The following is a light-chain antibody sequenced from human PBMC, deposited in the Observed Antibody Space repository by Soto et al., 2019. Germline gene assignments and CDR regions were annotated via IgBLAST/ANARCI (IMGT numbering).Light chain of an antibody. CDR2: AAS. CDR1: QGIASY. CDR3: QQLNSYPLT. Sequence: QLTQSPSSLSASVGDRVTITCRASQGIASYLAWYQQKPGQAPNPLIYAASTLQSGVPSRFSGSGSGTDFTLTISSLQPEDFATYYCQQLNSYPLTFGGGTKVDIK. J-gene: IGKJ4*01. V-gene: IGKV1-9*01.